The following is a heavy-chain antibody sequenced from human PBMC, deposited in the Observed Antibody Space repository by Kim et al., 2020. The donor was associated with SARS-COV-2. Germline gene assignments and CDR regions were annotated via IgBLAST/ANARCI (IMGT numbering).Heavy chain of an antibody. J-gene: IGHJ6*02. D-gene: IGHD3-3*01. CDR2: FYYSGST. CDR3: ARDRTTIFGLYGMDV. V-gene: IGHV4-61*01. Sequence: SETLSLTCTVSGGSVSSGSYYWSWIRQPPGKGLEWIGYFYYSGSTNYNPSLKSRVTISVDTSKNQFSLKLSSVTAADTAVYYCARDRTTIFGLYGMDVWGQGTTVTVSS. CDR1: GGSVSSGSYY.